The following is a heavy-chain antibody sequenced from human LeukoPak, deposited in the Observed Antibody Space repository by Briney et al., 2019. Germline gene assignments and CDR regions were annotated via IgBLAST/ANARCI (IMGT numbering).Heavy chain of an antibody. CDR2: INPDSGGT. CDR3: ARDSGMVRGTVDY. D-gene: IGHD3-10*01. Sequence: ASVKVSCKASGYTFTAYYMHWVRQAPGQGLEWMGWINPDSGGTNYAQKFQGRVTMTRDTSISTAYMELSSLRSDDTAVYYCARDSGMVRGTVDYWGQGTLVTVSS. J-gene: IGHJ4*02. CDR1: GYTFTAYY. V-gene: IGHV1-2*02.